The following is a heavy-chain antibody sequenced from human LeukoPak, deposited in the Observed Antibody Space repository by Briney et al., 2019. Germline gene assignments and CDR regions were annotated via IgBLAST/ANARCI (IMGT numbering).Heavy chain of an antibody. CDR1: GYTFTSYY. Sequence: ASVKVSCKASGYTFTSYYMHWVRQAPGQGLEWMGIINPSGGSTSYAQKFQGRVTMTRDTSTSTVYMELSSLRSEDTAVYYCARVYIVVVPAARIRGAFDIWGQGTMVTVSS. V-gene: IGHV1-46*01. CDR3: ARVYIVVVPAARIRGAFDI. D-gene: IGHD2-2*01. CDR2: INPSGGST. J-gene: IGHJ3*02.